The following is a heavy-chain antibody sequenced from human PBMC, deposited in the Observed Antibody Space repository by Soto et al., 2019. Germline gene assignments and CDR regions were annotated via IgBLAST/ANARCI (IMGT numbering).Heavy chain of an antibody. V-gene: IGHV4-31*03. CDR3: ARGQTTWPRVFS. Sequence: SETLSLTCTVSGGSISSGGYYWSWIRQHPGKGLEWIGYIYYSGSTYYNPSLKSRVTISVDTSKNQFSLKLSSVTAADTAVYYCARGQTTWPRVFSWGQGTLVTVSS. D-gene: IGHD4-17*01. J-gene: IGHJ4*02. CDR1: GGSISSGGYY. CDR2: IYYSGST.